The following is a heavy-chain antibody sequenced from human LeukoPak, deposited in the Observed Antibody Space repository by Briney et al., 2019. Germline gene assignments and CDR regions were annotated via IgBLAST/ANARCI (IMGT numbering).Heavy chain of an antibody. CDR1: GIIFSNAW. D-gene: IGHD3-22*01. Sequence: GGSLRLSCEGSGIIFSNAWMSWVRQAPGKGLEWVGCIKRKIDGETTDYAAPVKGRFTISRDDPENTLYLQMNSLRTEDTAVYYCTTDTPDSSGYCHDYWGQGTLVTVSS. CDR3: TTDTPDSSGYCHDY. V-gene: IGHV3-15*01. CDR2: IKRKIDGETT. J-gene: IGHJ4*02.